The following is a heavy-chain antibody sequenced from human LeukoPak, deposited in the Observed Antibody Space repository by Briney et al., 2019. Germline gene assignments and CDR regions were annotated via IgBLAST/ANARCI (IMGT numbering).Heavy chain of an antibody. CDR2: SYPGDSDT. V-gene: IGHV5-51*01. D-gene: IGHD3-10*01. J-gene: IGHJ5*02. Sequence: GESRKISCKGSGYIFTSYWTGWVRQMPGKGLEWMGISYPGDSDTRYSPSFQGQVTISADNSISTAYLQWSSLKASDTAMYYCARLWFGGRLNWFDPWGQGTLVTVSS. CDR1: GYIFTSYW. CDR3: ARLWFGGRLNWFDP.